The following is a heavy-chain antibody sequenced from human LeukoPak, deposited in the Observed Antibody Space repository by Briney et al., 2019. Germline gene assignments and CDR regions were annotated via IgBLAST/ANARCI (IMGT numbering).Heavy chain of an antibody. V-gene: IGHV4-30-4*01. J-gene: IGHJ6*04. D-gene: IGHD3-9*01. CDR2: IYYSGST. Sequence: PPQTLSLTCTVSGGSISSGDYYWSWIRQPPGKGLEWIGYIYYSGSTYYNPSLKSRVTISVDTSKNQFSLKLSSVTAADTAVYYCARESLYYDILTGYYNYYGMDVWGKGTTVTVSS. CDR3: ARESLYYDILTGYYNYYGMDV. CDR1: GGSISSGDYY.